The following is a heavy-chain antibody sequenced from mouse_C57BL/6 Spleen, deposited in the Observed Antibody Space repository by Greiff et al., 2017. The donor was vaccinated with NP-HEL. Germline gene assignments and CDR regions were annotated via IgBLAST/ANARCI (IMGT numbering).Heavy chain of an antibody. Sequence: VQLQQPGAELVMPGASVKLSCKASGYTFTSYWMHWVKQRPGQGLEWIGEIDPSDSYTNYNQKFKGKSTLTVDKSSSTAYMPLSSLTSEDSAVYYCARGAYGNWYFDVWGTGTTVTVSS. CDR3: ARGAYGNWYFDV. CDR1: GYTFTSYW. J-gene: IGHJ1*03. V-gene: IGHV1-69*01. D-gene: IGHD2-1*01. CDR2: IDPSDSYT.